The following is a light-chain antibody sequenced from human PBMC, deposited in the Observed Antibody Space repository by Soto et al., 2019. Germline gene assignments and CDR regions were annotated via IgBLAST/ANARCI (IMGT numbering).Light chain of an antibody. CDR1: QGVDASY. CDR3: QQYGNSQVT. J-gene: IGKJ4*01. Sequence: EIVLTQSPGTLSLSPGERATLSCRASQGVDASYLGWYQQKPGQAPRLLIFAASARATGIPDRFSGSGSGTDCTLSISRLEPEDFAVYYCQQYGNSQVTFGGGTKVEIK. CDR2: AAS. V-gene: IGKV3-20*01.